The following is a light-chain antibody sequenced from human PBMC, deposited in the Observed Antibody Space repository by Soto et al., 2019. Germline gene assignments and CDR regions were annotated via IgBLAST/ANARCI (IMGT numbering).Light chain of an antibody. V-gene: IGLV2-14*01. CDR1: SSDVGRYSY. Sequence: QSALTQPASVSGSPGQSITMSYTGASSDVGRYSYVSWYQQHPGKAPKLVIYQVSDRPSGVSNRFSGSKSGNTASLTISGLQPEDEADYYCSSYTSASTLVFGGGTKVTVL. CDR3: SSYTSASTLV. CDR2: QVS. J-gene: IGLJ2*01.